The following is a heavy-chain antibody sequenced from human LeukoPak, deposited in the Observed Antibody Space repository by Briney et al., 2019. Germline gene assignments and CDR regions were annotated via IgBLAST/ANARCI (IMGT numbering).Heavy chain of an antibody. CDR1: GYTFTSYY. D-gene: IGHD3-10*01. V-gene: IGHV1-46*01. J-gene: IGHJ3*02. CDR3: CLMGLYVIADLDAFDI. CDR2: INPSGGST. Sequence: GASVKVSCKASGYTFTSYYMHWVRQAPGQGLEWMGIINPSGGSTSYAQKFQGRVTMTRDTSTSTVYMELSSLRSEDTAVYYCCLMGLYVIADLDAFDIWGQGTMVTVSS.